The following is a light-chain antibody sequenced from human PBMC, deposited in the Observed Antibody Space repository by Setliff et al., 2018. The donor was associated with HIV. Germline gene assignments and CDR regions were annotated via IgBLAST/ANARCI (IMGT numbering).Light chain of an antibody. CDR2: EVT. CDR1: SSDVGNYNY. Sequence: QSVLTQPASVSGSPGQSISMSCTGTSSDVGNYNYVSWYQQYPGKVPKVIIFEVTKRPSGVSDRFSGSKSGNTATLTISGLQADDEADYFCSSYTKRSTWLFGGGTQLTVL. V-gene: IGLV2-14*01. J-gene: IGLJ3*02. CDR3: SSYTKRSTWL.